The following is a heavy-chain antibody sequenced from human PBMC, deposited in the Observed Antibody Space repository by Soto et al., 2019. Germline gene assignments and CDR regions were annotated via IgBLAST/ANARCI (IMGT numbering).Heavy chain of an antibody. V-gene: IGHV3-30*18. CDR1: GFTFSSYG. CDR3: AKDGEYSSSSRPFDY. J-gene: IGHJ4*02. Sequence: GGSLRLSCAASGFTFSSYGMHWVRQAPGKGLEWVAVISYDGSNKYYADSVKGRFTISRDNSKNTLYLQMNSLRAEDTAVYYCAKDGEYSSSSRPFDYWGQGTLVTVSS. D-gene: IGHD6-6*01. CDR2: ISYDGSNK.